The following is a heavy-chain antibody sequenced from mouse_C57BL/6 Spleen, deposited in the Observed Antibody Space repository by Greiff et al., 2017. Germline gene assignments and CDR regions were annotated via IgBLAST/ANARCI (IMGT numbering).Heavy chain of an antibody. Sequence: QVQLQQSGAELMKPGASVKLSCKATGYTFTGYWIEWVKQRPGHGLEWIGEILPGSGSTNYNEKFKGKATFTADTSSNTAYMQLSSLTTEDSAIYYCARGGLYYYGSSYVRGNYFDYWGQGTTLTVSS. J-gene: IGHJ2*01. D-gene: IGHD1-1*01. CDR2: ILPGSGST. CDR1: GYTFTGYW. CDR3: ARGGLYYYGSSYVRGNYFDY. V-gene: IGHV1-9*01.